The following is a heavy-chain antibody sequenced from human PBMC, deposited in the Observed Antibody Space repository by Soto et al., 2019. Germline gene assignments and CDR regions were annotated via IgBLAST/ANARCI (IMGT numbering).Heavy chain of an antibody. CDR1: GFTFSSYG. J-gene: IGHJ4*02. V-gene: IGHV3-30*18. Sequence: QVQLVESGGGVVQPGRSLRLSCAASGFTFSSYGMHWVRQAPGKGLEWVAVISYDGSNKYYADSVKGRFTISRDNSKNTLYLQMNSLRAEDTAVYYCAKGPVGRNVLRYLDWAAGGQGTLVTVSS. CDR2: ISYDGSNK. D-gene: IGHD3-9*01. CDR3: AKGPVGRNVLRYLDWAA.